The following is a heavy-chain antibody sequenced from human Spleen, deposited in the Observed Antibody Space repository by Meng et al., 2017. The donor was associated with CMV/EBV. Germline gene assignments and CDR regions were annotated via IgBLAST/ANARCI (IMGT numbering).Heavy chain of an antibody. Sequence: SETLSLTCAVYGGSSSGYYWSWIRQPPGKGLEWIGEINHSGNTNYNPSLKSQVTISLGTSKNQFTLNLSSVTAADTAVYYCARGLVRYCTGTSCYHYHYFGVDVWGQGTPVTVSS. J-gene: IGHJ6*02. CDR1: GGSSSGYY. CDR2: INHSGNT. D-gene: IGHD2-2*01. V-gene: IGHV4-34*01. CDR3: ARGLVRYCTGTSCYHYHYFGVDV.